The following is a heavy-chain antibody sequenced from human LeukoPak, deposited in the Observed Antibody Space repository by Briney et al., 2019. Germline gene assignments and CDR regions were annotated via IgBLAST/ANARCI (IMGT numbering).Heavy chain of an antibody. CDR1: GYTFPLYY. CDR2: INPNSGGT. Sequence: ASVKVSCHASGYTFPLYYMHWVRQAPGPRLEWMGWINPNSGGTNYAQKFQGRVTMTRDTSISTAYMELSRLRSDDTAVYYCARVLYSGYDRWGQGTLVTVSS. CDR3: ARVLYSGYDR. V-gene: IGHV1-2*02. D-gene: IGHD5-12*01. J-gene: IGHJ4*02.